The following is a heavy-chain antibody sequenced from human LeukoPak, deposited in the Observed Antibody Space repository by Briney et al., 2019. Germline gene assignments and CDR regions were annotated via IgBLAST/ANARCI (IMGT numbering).Heavy chain of an antibody. CDR1: GGSISSYY. CDR2: IYTSGST. V-gene: IGHV4-4*07. J-gene: IGHJ6*02. Sequence: SETLSLTCTVSGGSISSYYWSWIRQPAGKGLEWIGRIYTSGSTNYNPSLKSRVTMSVDTSKNQFSLKLSSVTAADTAVYYCARDSGDYYGSGSYYNRISMHYGMDVWGQGTTVTVSS. CDR3: ARDSGDYYGSGSYYNRISMHYGMDV. D-gene: IGHD3-10*01.